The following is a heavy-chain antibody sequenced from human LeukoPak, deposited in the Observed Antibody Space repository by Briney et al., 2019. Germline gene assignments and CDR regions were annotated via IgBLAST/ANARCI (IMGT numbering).Heavy chain of an antibody. D-gene: IGHD4-17*01. Sequence: SETLSLTCTVSGGSISSSSYYWGWIRQPLGTGLEWIGSIYYSGSTYYNPSLKSRVTISVDTSKNQFSLKLSSVTAADTAVYYCARQEDGDFDYWGQGTLVTVSS. J-gene: IGHJ4*02. CDR1: GGSISSSSYY. CDR3: ARQEDGDFDY. V-gene: IGHV4-39*01. CDR2: IYYSGST.